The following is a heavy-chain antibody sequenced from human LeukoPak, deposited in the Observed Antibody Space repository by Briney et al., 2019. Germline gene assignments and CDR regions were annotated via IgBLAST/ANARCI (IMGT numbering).Heavy chain of an antibody. CDR1: GFTFTSYA. Sequence: GGSLRLSCAASGFTFTSYAMSWVRQAPGKGLEWVSAISGSGYNTYYADSVKGRFTISRDNSKNTLYLQMNSLRAEDTAVYYCAKDPSATGTERNYFDYWGQGTLVTVSS. CDR2: ISGSGYNT. D-gene: IGHD6-13*01. V-gene: IGHV3-23*01. CDR3: AKDPSATGTERNYFDY. J-gene: IGHJ4*02.